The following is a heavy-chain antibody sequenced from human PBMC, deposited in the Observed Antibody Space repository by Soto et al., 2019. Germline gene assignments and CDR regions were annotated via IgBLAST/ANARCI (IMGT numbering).Heavy chain of an antibody. CDR2: ISRSSTGI. Sequence: EVQLLESGGGLVQPGGSLRLSCAASGFTFSLYSMSWVRQAPGQGLEWVSYISRSSTGIHYADSVKGRFTISRDDATNSMNLQMNSVRDGDTAVYYCARAVTWGLDVWGQGTTVSISS. CDR1: GFTFSLYS. V-gene: IGHV3-48*02. D-gene: IGHD3-10*01. J-gene: IGHJ6*02. CDR3: ARAVTWGLDV.